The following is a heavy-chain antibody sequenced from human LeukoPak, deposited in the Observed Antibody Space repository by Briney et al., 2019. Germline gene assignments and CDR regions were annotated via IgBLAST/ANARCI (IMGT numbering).Heavy chain of an antibody. CDR3: ARDQGELRPRSAFDI. V-gene: IGHV4-39*07. CDR2: IYYSGST. D-gene: IGHD1-26*01. J-gene: IGHJ3*02. CDR1: GGSISTITYY. Sequence: TSETLSLTCTVSGGSISTITYYWGWIRQPPGKGLEWIGSIYYSGSTYYNPSLKSRVTISVDTSKNQFSLKLSSVTAADTAVFYCARDQGELRPRSAFDIWGQGTMVTVSS.